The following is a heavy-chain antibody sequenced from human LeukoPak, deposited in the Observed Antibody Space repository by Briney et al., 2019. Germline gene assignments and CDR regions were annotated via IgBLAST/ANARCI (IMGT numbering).Heavy chain of an antibody. CDR3: AQTTMVRGVIIPNWFDP. CDR1: GGSFSGYY. Sequence: PSETLSLTCAVYGGSFSGYYWSWIRQPPGKGLEWIGEINHSGSTNYNPSLKSRVTISVDTSKNQFSLKLSSVTAADTAVYYCAQTTMVRGVIIPNWFDPWGQGTLVTVSS. V-gene: IGHV4-34*01. CDR2: INHSGST. D-gene: IGHD3-10*01. J-gene: IGHJ5*02.